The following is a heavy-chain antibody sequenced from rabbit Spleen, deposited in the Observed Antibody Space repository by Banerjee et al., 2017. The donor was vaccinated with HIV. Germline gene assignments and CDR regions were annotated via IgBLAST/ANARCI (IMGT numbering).Heavy chain of an antibody. V-gene: IGHV1S40*01. D-gene: IGHD4-1*01. CDR2: IEPIFGNT. J-gene: IGHJ4*01. CDR1: GISFGFSDY. CDR3: ARDLPDIVGWNFGW. Sequence: QSLEESGGGLVQPEGSLTLTCTASGISFGFSDYMCWVRQAPGKGLEWIGYIEPIFGNTYYASWVNGRFTISSHNAQNTLYLQLNSLTVADTATYFCARDLPDIVGWNFGWWGPGTLVTVS.